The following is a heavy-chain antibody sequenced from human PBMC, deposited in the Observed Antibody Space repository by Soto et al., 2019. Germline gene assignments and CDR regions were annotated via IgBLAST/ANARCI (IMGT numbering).Heavy chain of an antibody. J-gene: IGHJ4*02. CDR2: ISFDGSNK. Sequence: PVGSLRLSCAASGFTFNSYDMHWVRQAPGKGLEWVAVISFDGSNKYYADSVKGRFTISRDNSKNTLYLQMNSLRAGDTAVYYCAKGSYSGIYSDFDYWGQGTLVTVSS. D-gene: IGHD1-26*01. CDR1: GFTFNSYD. CDR3: AKGSYSGIYSDFDY. V-gene: IGHV3-30*18.